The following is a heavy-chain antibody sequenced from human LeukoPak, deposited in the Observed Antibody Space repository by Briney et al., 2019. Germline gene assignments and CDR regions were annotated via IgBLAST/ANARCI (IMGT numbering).Heavy chain of an antibody. CDR2: ITSSSNSI. CDR3: ARGGGLDV. CDR1: GFTFSSYS. Sequence: GGSLRLSCAASGFTFSSYSMNWVRQAPGKGLEWVSSITSSSNSIYYADSVKGRFTISRDNAKNSLYLQMSNLRAEDTAVYFCARGGGLDVWGQGATVTVSS. J-gene: IGHJ6*02. V-gene: IGHV3-21*04. D-gene: IGHD3-16*01.